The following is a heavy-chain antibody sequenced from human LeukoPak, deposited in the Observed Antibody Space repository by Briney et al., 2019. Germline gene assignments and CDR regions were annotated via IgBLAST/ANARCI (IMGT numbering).Heavy chain of an antibody. CDR3: ARTGNYYGSGSYYGNWFDP. Sequence: PGGSLRLSCAASGFTVSSNYMNWVRQAPGKGLEWVSSISSSSSYIYYADSVKGRFTISRDNAKNSLYLQMNSLRAEDTAVYYCARTGNYYGSGSYYGNWFDPWGQGTLVTVSS. J-gene: IGHJ5*02. CDR1: GFTVSSNY. D-gene: IGHD3-10*01. CDR2: ISSSSSYI. V-gene: IGHV3-21*01.